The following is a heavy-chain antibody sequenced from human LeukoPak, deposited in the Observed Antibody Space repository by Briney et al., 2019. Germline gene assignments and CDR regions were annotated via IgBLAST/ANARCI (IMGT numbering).Heavy chain of an antibody. CDR3: ARDGGSGWYDY. V-gene: IGHV4-4*07. CDR1: GGSNKYYY. J-gene: IGHJ4*02. Sequence: PSETLSLTCTVSGGSNKYYYWNWLRQPAGKGLEWIGRIHTSGSTNYNPSLKSRLTVSVDTSKNQFSLRLTSVTAADTAVYYCARDGGSGWYDYWGQGILVTVSS. CDR2: IHTSGST. D-gene: IGHD6-19*01.